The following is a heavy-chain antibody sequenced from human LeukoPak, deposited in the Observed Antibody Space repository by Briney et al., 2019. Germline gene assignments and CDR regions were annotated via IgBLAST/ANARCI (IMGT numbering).Heavy chain of an antibody. J-gene: IGHJ4*02. V-gene: IGHV3-30*02. CDR1: GFTFSSYG. CDR3: AKDGTMVRGVIRDGLLDY. Sequence: GGSLRLSCAASGFTFSSYGMHWVRQAPGKGLEWVAFIRYDGTNKYYADSVKARFTISRDNSKNTLYLQMNSLRAEDTAVYYCAKDGTMVRGVIRDGLLDYWGQGTLVTVSS. D-gene: IGHD3-10*01. CDR2: IRYDGTNK.